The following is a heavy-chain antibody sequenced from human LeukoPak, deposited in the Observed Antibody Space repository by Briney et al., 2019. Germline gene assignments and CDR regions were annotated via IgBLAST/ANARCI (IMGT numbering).Heavy chain of an antibody. CDR3: ARATYYFDY. CDR1: GGSFSGYY. V-gene: IGHV4-34*01. CDR2: INHSGST. Sequence: SETLSLTCAVYGGSFSGYYWSWIRQPPGKGLEWIGEINHSGSTNYNPSLKSRVTISVDTSKNQFSLKLSSVTAADTAVYYCARATYYFDYWGQGTLVTVSS. J-gene: IGHJ4*02.